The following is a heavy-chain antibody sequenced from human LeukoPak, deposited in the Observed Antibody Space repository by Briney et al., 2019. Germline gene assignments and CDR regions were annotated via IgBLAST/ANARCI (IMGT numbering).Heavy chain of an antibody. V-gene: IGHV3-30*03. CDR1: GFXFSSYG. J-gene: IGHJ4*02. CDR2: ISYDGSNK. CDR3: ARDLGLWFAFDY. Sequence: GGSLRLSCAASGFXFSSYGMHWVRQAPGKGLEWVAVISYDGSNKYYADSVKGRFTISRDNSKNTLYLQMNSLRAEDTAVYYCARDLGLWFAFDYWGQGTLVTVSS. D-gene: IGHD3-10*01.